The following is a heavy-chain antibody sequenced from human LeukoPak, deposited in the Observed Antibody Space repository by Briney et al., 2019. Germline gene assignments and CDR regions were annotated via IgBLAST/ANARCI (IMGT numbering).Heavy chain of an antibody. Sequence: SETLSLTCTVSGASISGYYWSWIRQSPGKTLEWIGYIHSTGSTNYNPSLKSRVTISADTSKNQFSLKLNSVTAVDTAVYYCARKHRWNGLYFDYWGQGTLVTVSS. V-gene: IGHV4-59*12. CDR3: ARKHRWNGLYFDY. CDR2: IHSTGST. CDR1: GASISGYY. J-gene: IGHJ4*02. D-gene: IGHD1-1*01.